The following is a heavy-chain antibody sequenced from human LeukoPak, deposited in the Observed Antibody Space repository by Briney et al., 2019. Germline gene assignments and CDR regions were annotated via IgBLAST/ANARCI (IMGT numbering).Heavy chain of an antibody. CDR1: GFTFSRYG. Sequence: GGSLRLSCAASGFTFSRYGVHWVRQAPGKGLEWVAFIWHDGSNQYYSDSVKGRFTVSRDNSKNTLYLQMNSLRAEDAAVYYCAKDLSSGYACDHWGQGTLVTVSS. D-gene: IGHD3-22*01. V-gene: IGHV3-30*02. CDR2: IWHDGSNQ. J-gene: IGHJ4*02. CDR3: AKDLSSGYACDH.